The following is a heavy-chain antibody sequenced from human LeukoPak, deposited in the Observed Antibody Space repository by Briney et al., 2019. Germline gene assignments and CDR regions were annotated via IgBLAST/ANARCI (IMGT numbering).Heavy chain of an antibody. J-gene: IGHJ4*02. V-gene: IGHV4-34*01. Sequence: PSETLSLTCAVYGGSFSGYYWSWIRQPPGKGLEWIGEINHSGSTNYNPSLTSRVTISVDTSKNQFSLKLSSVTAADTAVYYCARRVVVTKLFDYWGQGTLVTVSS. CDR3: ARRVVVTKLFDY. D-gene: IGHD3-22*01. CDR1: GGSFSGYY. CDR2: INHSGST.